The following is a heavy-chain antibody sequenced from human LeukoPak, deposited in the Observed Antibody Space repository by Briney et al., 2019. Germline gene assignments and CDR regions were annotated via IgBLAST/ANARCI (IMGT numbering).Heavy chain of an antibody. J-gene: IGHJ4*02. CDR1: GVSISSSSYY. CDR3: ARLDVVRGVIIDY. V-gene: IGHV4-39*01. D-gene: IGHD3-10*01. Sequence: SETLSLTCTVSGVSISSSSYYWGWIRQPPGEGLEWIGSIYYSGSTYYNPSLKSRVTISVDTSKNQFSLKLSSVTAADTAVYYCARLDVVRGVIIDYWGQGTLVTVSS. CDR2: IYYSGST.